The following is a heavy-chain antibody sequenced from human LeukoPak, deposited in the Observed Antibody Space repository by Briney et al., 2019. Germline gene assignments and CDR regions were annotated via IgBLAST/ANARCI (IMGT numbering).Heavy chain of an antibody. CDR3: AKGSRDRYYDSITGYYYYYGVDV. CDR1: GFTFSSYG. D-gene: IGHD3-22*01. CDR2: ISYDGSNK. V-gene: IGHV3-30*18. Sequence: GRSLRLSCAASGFTFSSYGMDWVRQAPGKGLEWLAVISYDGSNKYYADSVKGRFTISRDNSKNTLYLQMNSLRAEDTAVYYCAKGSRDRYYDSITGYYYYYGVDVWGQGTTVTVSS. J-gene: IGHJ6*02.